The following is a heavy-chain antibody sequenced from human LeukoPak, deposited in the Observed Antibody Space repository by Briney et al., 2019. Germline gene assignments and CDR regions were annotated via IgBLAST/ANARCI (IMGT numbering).Heavy chain of an antibody. V-gene: IGHV1-18*01. CDR2: ISAYNGNT. CDR1: GYTFTIYG. J-gene: IGHJ4*02. Sequence: ASVTVSFTASGYTFTIYGISWVRQAPGQGLGWVGWISAYNGNTNYSQKLQRRVTMTTDTSTSTAYMELRSLRSDDTAVYYCARGLFPLGYYYDSSGYLFDYWGQGTLVTVSS. CDR3: ARGLFPLGYYYDSSGYLFDY. D-gene: IGHD3-22*01.